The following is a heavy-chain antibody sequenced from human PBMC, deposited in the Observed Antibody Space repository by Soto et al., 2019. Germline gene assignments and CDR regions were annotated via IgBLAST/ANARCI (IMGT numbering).Heavy chain of an antibody. CDR3: ARGGGYDSFDY. J-gene: IGHJ4*02. D-gene: IGHD5-12*01. V-gene: IGHV4-59*12. CDR1: GASISSYY. Sequence: SEILSLTCTVSGASISSYYWSWIRQPPGKGLEWIGYIYYRESTNYHPSLKSRLTISIDRTRNQFSLKLSSVTAADMAVYYCARGGGYDSFDYWGQGVLVTVSS. CDR2: IYYREST.